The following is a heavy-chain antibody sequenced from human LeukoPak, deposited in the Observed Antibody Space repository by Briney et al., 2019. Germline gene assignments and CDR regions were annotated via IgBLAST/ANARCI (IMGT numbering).Heavy chain of an antibody. D-gene: IGHD1-14*01. J-gene: IGHJ4*02. CDR3: ARDLDGIDY. V-gene: IGHV3-48*01. Sequence: PGGSLRLSCAASGFTFTSYSMSWVRQAPGKGLEWVSYISSSSSTIYYADSVKGRFTISRDNAKNSLYLQMNSLRADDTAVYYCARDLDGIDYWGQGTLVTVSS. CDR1: GFTFTSYS. CDR2: ISSSSSTI.